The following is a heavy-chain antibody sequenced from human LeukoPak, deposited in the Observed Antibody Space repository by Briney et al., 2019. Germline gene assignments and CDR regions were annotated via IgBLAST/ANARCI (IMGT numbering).Heavy chain of an antibody. CDR1: GFTFNTYG. V-gene: IGHV3-30*18. Sequence: GGSLRLSCAASGFTFNTYGMHWVRQAPGKGLEWVAVISYDGSNKYYADSVKGRFTISRGNSKNTLYLQMNSLRAEDTAVYYCAKAFGWELTDSVDYWGQGTLVTVSS. J-gene: IGHJ4*02. D-gene: IGHD1-26*01. CDR2: ISYDGSNK. CDR3: AKAFGWELTDSVDY.